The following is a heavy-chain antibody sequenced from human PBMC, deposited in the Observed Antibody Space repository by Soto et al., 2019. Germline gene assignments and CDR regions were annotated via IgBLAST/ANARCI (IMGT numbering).Heavy chain of an antibody. CDR2: ISSRSSLI. J-gene: IGHJ5*02. CDR3: ARERGEYDSGWYIDR. V-gene: IGHV3-48*02. CDR1: GFSLSSHC. Sequence: PGGSLSLSCAASGFSLSSHCFNWVRQPPGQGLEWMAYISSRSSLILYADSVRGRFVISRDNALNSLYLQMNSPRDEDTAIYYCARERGEYDSGWYIDRWGQGTPVTVSS. D-gene: IGHD6-19*01.